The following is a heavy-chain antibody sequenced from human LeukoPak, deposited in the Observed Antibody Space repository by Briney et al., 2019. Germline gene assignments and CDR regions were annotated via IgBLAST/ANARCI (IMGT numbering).Heavy chain of an antibody. CDR1: GFTFSSNW. V-gene: IGHV3-74*01. Sequence: GGSLRLSCAASGFTFSSNWMHWVRQAPGKGLVWVSHISTDARTITYADFVKGRFTISRDNAKNSLYLQMNSLRAEDTALYYCAKDSAAAGPYYYGMDVWGQGTTVTVSS. D-gene: IGHD6-13*01. J-gene: IGHJ6*02. CDR3: AKDSAAAGPYYYGMDV. CDR2: ISTDARTI.